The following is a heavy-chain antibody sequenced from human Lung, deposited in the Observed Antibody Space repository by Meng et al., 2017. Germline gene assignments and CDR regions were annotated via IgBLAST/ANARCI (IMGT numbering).Heavy chain of an antibody. V-gene: IGHV4-39*01. J-gene: IGHJ4*02. CDR3: ASYGGSFSDY. CDR2: IYYRGNT. Sequence: QLQLQESGPGLVKPSETLSLTCTVSGGSISSSSYHWSWIRQPPGKGLEWIGTIYYRGNTYYNPSLKSRVTISVDTSKNQFSLKVRSATAADTAVYYCASYGGSFSDYWGQGTLVTVSS. D-gene: IGHD1-26*01. CDR1: GGSISSSSYH.